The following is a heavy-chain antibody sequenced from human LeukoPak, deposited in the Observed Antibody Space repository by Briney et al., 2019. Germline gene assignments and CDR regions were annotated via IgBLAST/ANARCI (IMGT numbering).Heavy chain of an antibody. J-gene: IGHJ4*02. CDR3: ARDTYAGYCSSTSCYAGGDY. D-gene: IGHD2-2*01. CDR2: ISSSSSTI. V-gene: IGHV3-48*01. CDR1: GFTFSSYS. Sequence: GGSLRLPCAASGFTFSSYSMNWVRQAPGKGLEWVSYISSSSSTIYYADSVKGRFTISRDNAKNSLYLQMNSLRAEDTAVYYCARDTYAGYCSSTSCYAGGDYWGQGTLVTVSS.